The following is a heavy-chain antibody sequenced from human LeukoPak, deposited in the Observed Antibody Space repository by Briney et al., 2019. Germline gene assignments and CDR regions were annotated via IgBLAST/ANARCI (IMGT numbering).Heavy chain of an antibody. CDR1: GDSISSGDYY. V-gene: IGHV4-30-4*08. D-gene: IGHD3-16*02. CDR3: TSYDYVWGSYRKPYFDC. J-gene: IGHJ4*02. Sequence: SETLSLTCTVSGDSISSGDYYWSWIRQPPGKGLEWIGYIYYRGNTYYNPSLKSRVTISVDTSKNQFSLKLSSVTAADTAVYYCTSYDYVWGSYRKPYFDCWGQGTLVTVSS. CDR2: IYYRGNT.